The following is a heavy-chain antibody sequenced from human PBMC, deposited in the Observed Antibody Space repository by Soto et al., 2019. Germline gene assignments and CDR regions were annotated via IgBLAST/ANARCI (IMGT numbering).Heavy chain of an antibody. V-gene: IGHV3-33*01. CDR3: VRDGVGGTAFFGFFDY. J-gene: IGHJ4*02. CDR2: IWHDGSKK. Sequence: QVQLVESGGGVVQPGRSLGLSCAASGAIFNGYGMHWVRQAPGKGLEWVAVIWHDGSKKYYAHSANGRFTISRDNSKNTLYLEMNSLRAEDTAVYYCVRDGVGGTAFFGFFDYWGQGTLVTVSS. D-gene: IGHD1-26*01. CDR1: GAIFNGYG.